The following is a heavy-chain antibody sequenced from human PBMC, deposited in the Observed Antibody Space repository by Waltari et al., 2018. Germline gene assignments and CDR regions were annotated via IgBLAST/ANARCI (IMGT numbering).Heavy chain of an antibody. V-gene: IGHV3-30*19. CDR1: GFTFSWYS. J-gene: IGHJ3*02. D-gene: IGHD6-19*01. CDR2: ISGDGTTD. CDR3: ARRSSMGVFRALDI. Sequence: QVHLVESGGGVVQPGRSLRLSCAASGFTFSWYSLNWVRQAPGKGLEWGAFISGDGTTDHYADSVKGRFTSSRDNSKNTLFLQMNSLKAEDTAIYYCARRSSMGVFRALDIWGQGTMVSVSS.